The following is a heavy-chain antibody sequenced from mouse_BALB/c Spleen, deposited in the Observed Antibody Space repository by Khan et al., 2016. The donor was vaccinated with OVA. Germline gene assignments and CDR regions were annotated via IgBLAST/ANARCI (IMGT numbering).Heavy chain of an antibody. V-gene: IGHV1S137*01. J-gene: IGHJ3*01. CDR3: ARGSGNYRLAY. CDR1: GYIFTDFS. D-gene: IGHD2-1*01. Sequence: QVQLQQSGAELVRPGVSVKISCKGSGYIFTDFSMHWVKRSHAKSLEWIGVISTYYGDSIYNQNFKDKATLTVEKSSSTAYMELARLTSEDSAIYYCARGSGNYRLAYWGQGTLVTVSA. CDR2: ISTYYGDS.